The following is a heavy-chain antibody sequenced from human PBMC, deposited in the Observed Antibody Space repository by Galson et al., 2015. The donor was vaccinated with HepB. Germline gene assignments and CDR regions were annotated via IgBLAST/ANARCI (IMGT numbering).Heavy chain of an antibody. CDR3: ARGGELLLDSMRLLWFGELPYYFDF. CDR2: ISVDGRSK. CDR1: GFTFPDSL. D-gene: IGHD3-10*01. J-gene: IGHJ4*02. V-gene: IGHV3-30-3*01. Sequence: SLRLSCAASGFTFPDSLMHWVRQAPGKGLEWVALISVDGRSKYYADSVRGRFTISRDNSKNTLSLRMNSLRTEDAAMYFCARGGELLLDSMRLLWFGELPYYFDFWGQGTLVAVSS.